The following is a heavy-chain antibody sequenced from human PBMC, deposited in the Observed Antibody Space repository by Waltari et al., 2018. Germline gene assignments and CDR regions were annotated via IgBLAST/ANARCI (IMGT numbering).Heavy chain of an antibody. CDR2: IYHSGST. CDR3: ARAYCGGDCYIAGGYYYYMDV. V-gene: IGHV4-38-2*01. CDR1: GYSISSGYY. D-gene: IGHD2-21*01. Sequence: QVQLQESGPGLVKPSETLSLTCAVSGYSISSGYYWGWIRQPPGKGPEWIGSIYHSGSTYYNPSLKSRVTISVDTSKNQFSLKLSSVTAADTAVYYCARAYCGGDCYIAGGYYYYMDVWGKGTTVTVSS. J-gene: IGHJ6*03.